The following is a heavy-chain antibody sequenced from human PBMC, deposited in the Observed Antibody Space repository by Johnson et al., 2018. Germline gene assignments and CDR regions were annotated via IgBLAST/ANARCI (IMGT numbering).Heavy chain of an antibody. CDR2: IWYDGSNK. CDR1: GFTFSSYG. V-gene: IGHV3-33*01. Sequence: QVQLVQSGGGVVQPGRSLRLSCAASGFTFSSYGIHWVRQAPGKGLEWVAVIWYDGSNKYYADSVKGRFTISRDNSKNTLYLQLNSLRAEDTAVYYCARDGQPRDYYYYGMDVWGQGTTVTVSS. J-gene: IGHJ6*02. CDR3: ARDGQPRDYYYYGMDV.